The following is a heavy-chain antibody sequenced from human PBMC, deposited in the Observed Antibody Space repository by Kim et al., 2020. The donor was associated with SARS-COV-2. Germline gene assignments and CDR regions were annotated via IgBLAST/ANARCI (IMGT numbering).Heavy chain of an antibody. CDR2: MSDDDVST. D-gene: IGHD2-2*01. CDR1: GFTFSSYA. CDR3: AKSGLGRCQLLRKSRYY. J-gene: IGHJ6*01. Sequence: GGSLRLSCAASGFTFSSYAMAWVRQAPGKGLEWVSSMSDDDVSTYYAGSVKGRFTSASDNSKNTLYLQMNSLRAEDTAVYYCAKSGLGRCQLLRKSRYY. V-gene: IGHV3-23*01.